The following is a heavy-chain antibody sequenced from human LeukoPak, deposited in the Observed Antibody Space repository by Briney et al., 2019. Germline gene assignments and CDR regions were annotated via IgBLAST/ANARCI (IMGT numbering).Heavy chain of an antibody. CDR1: GFTFSSYW. CDR2: IKQDGSEK. D-gene: IGHD3-9*01. J-gene: IGHJ4*02. Sequence: GGSLRLSCAASGFTFSSYWMSWVRQAPGKGLEWVANIKQDGSEKYYVDSVKGRFTISRDNAKNSLYLQMNSLRAEDTAAYYCAREDDILTGYPYFDYWGQGTLVTVSS. CDR3: AREDDILTGYPYFDY. V-gene: IGHV3-7*03.